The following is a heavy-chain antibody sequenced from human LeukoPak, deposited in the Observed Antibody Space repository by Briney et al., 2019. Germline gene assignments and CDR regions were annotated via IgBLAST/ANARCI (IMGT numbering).Heavy chain of an antibody. CDR1: GFTFSSYG. CDR3: ARDRDYGFTY. V-gene: IGHV3-30*02. J-gene: IGHJ4*02. Sequence: PGGSLRLSCAASGFTFSSYGTHWVRQASGKGLEWVAFIRYDGSNKYYADSVKGRFTISRDNSKNTLYLQMNSLRAEDTAVYYCARDRDYGFTYWGQGTLVTVSS. CDR2: IRYDGSNK. D-gene: IGHD4-17*01.